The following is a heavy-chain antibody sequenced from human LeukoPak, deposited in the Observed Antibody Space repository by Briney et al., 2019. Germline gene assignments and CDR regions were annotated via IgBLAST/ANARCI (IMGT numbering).Heavy chain of an antibody. CDR1: GYSFTSYW. CDR3: ARRWTVCGGDCSYADAFDI. J-gene: IGHJ3*02. D-gene: IGHD2-21*02. V-gene: IGHV5-51*01. Sequence: GESLKISCKGSGYSFTSYWIGWVRQMPGKGLEWMGIIYPGDSDTRYSPSFQGQVTISADKSISTAYLQWSSLKASDTAMYYCARRWTVCGGDCSYADAFDIWGQGTMVTVSS. CDR2: IYPGDSDT.